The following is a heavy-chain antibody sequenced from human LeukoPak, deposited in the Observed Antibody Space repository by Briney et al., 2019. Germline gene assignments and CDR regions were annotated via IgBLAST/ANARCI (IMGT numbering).Heavy chain of an antibody. J-gene: IGHJ6*03. CDR1: GGSLSSSSYY. CDR2: IYDSGST. D-gene: IGHD6-13*01. V-gene: IGHV4-39*07. CDR3: ARSTAEAGRYYYYYYMDV. Sequence: SETLSLTCTVSGGSLSSSSYYWGWIRQPPGKGLEWIGSIYDSGSTDYNPSLKSRVTISVDTSKNQFSLKLSSVTAADTAVYYCARSTAEAGRYYYYYYMDVWGKGTTVTISS.